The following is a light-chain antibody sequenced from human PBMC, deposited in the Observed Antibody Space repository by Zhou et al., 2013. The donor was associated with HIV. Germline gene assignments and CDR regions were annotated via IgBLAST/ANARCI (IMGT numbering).Light chain of an antibody. CDR2: DAS. CDR3: QQRSNWPLT. V-gene: IGKV3-11*01. J-gene: IGKJ4*01. Sequence: EIVLTQSPGTQSLSPGETATLSCRASQSVSNNYLAWYQQKPGQAPRLLIHDASNRATGIPARFSGSGSGTDFTLTISSLEPEDFAVYYCQQRSNWPLTFGGGTKVEIK. CDR1: QSVSNNY.